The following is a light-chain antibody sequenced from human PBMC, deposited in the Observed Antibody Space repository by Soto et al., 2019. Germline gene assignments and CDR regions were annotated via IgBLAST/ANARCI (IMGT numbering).Light chain of an antibody. Sequence: QSALAQPASVSASPGQSLTISCTGTSSDIGGHNYVSWYQHHPDKAPKLIIFEVNVRPSGVSSRFYGSKSGNTASLTISGLQPDDEADYYCVAYTTSRPLFGTGTKVTVL. CDR3: VAYTTSRPL. CDR1: SSDIGGHNY. V-gene: IGLV2-14*01. CDR2: EVN. J-gene: IGLJ1*01.